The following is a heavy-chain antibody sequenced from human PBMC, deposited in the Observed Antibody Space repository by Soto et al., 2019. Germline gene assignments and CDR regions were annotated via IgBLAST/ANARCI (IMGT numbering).Heavy chain of an antibody. CDR2: ISGSGGST. V-gene: IGHV3-23*01. D-gene: IGHD6-13*01. CDR3: AKGYSSSWYGLGDAFDI. J-gene: IGHJ3*02. Sequence: GGSLRLSCAASGFTFSSYAMSWVRQAPGKGLEWVSAISGSGGSTYYADSVKGRFTISRDNSKNTLYLQMNSLRAEDTAVYYCAKGYSSSWYGLGDAFDIWGQGTMVTVSS. CDR1: GFTFSSYA.